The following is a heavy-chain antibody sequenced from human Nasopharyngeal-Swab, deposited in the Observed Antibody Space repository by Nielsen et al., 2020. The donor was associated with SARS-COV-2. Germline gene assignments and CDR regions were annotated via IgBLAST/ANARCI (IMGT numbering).Heavy chain of an antibody. J-gene: IGHJ4*02. CDR1: GFTFSFYE. V-gene: IGHV3-48*03. D-gene: IGHD1-1*01. CDR3: VRELDYFDS. CDR2: ISGGGDTI. Sequence: GESLKISCAASGFTFSFYEMNWVRQAPGKGLEWVAFISGGGDTIFYADSVKGRFTISRDDAKNSSYLQLNTLRVEDTAVYYCVRELDYFDSWGQGTLVTVSS.